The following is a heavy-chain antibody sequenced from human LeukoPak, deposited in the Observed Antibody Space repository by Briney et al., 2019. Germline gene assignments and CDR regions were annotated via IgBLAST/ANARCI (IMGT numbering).Heavy chain of an antibody. Sequence: PSETLSLTCTVSGGSISSRSYYWGWIRQPPGKGLEWIGSIYYSGSTYDNPSLKSRVTISVDTSKNQFSLKLSSVTAADTAVYYCARLLYDRSGYYYFDYWGQGTLVTVSS. J-gene: IGHJ4*02. D-gene: IGHD3-22*01. CDR3: ARLLYDRSGYYYFDY. CDR2: IYYSGST. V-gene: IGHV4-39*01. CDR1: GGSISSRSYY.